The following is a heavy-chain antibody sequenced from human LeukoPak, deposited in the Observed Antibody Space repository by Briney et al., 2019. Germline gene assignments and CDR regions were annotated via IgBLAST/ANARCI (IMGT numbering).Heavy chain of an antibody. CDR2: IKQDGSEK. V-gene: IGHV3-7*01. CDR3: ASLCSGSYPDAFDI. CDR1: GFTFSSYW. D-gene: IGHD1-26*01. J-gene: IGHJ3*02. Sequence: PGGSLRLSCAASGFTFSSYWMSWVRQAPGKGLEWVANIKQDGSEKYYVDFVKGRFTISRDNAKNSLYLQMNSLRAEDTAVYYCASLCSGSYPDAFDIWGQGTMVTVSS.